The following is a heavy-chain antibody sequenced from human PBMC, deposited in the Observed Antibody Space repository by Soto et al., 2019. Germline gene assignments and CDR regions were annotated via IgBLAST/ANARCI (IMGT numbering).Heavy chain of an antibody. CDR3: ARLRGSGSIKDYHFDY. CDR1: GFSLATTLC. J-gene: IGHJ4*02. D-gene: IGHD3-10*01. V-gene: IGHV2-70*13. CDR2: IDWDDDK. Sequence: SGPTLVNPTQTLTLTCTFSGFSLATTLCVGWIRQPPGKALEWLALIDWDDDKYYNASLKTRLNISKGASRNQVLLTMTNMDPLDTATYYCARLRGSGSIKDYHFDYWGQGTLVTVSS.